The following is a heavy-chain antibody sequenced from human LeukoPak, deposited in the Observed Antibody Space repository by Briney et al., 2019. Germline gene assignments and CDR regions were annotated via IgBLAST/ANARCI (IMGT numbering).Heavy chain of an antibody. D-gene: IGHD1-26*01. CDR3: ARNSGSYYGMDV. CDR2: ISSSSSTI. V-gene: IGHV3-48*04. J-gene: IGHJ6*02. Sequence: QPGGSLRLSCVASGFTFGDYAMHWVRQAPGKGLEWVSYISSSSSTIYYADSVKGRFTISRDNAKNSLYLQMNSLRAEDTAVYYCARNSGSYYGMDVWGQGTTVTVSS. CDR1: GFTFGDYA.